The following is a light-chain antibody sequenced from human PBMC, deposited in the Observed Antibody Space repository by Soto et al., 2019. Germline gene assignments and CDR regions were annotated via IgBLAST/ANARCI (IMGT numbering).Light chain of an antibody. CDR2: DVS. V-gene: IGLV2-14*03. J-gene: IGLJ1*01. CDR1: SSDIGDSNY. CDR3: SSFRSSSTSYV. Sequence: SLLPKPASVSGSPGQSITISCPGTSSDIGDSNYVSWYQQHPGKAPKLVIYDVSNRPSGVSNRFSGSKSANTASLTISGLQAEDEADYYCSSFRSSSTSYVFGTGTKVTVL.